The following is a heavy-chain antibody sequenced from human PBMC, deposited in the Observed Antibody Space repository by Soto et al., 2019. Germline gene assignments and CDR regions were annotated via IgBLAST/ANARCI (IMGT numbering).Heavy chain of an antibody. CDR1: GYRFTSYW. V-gene: IGHV5-51*01. CDR2: IFPSDSDT. D-gene: IGHD3-22*01. J-gene: IGHJ5*02. Sequence: GESLKISCRTSGYRFTSYWIAWVRQMPGKGLEWMGIIFPSDSDTRYSPSFQGQVTISADRSTSTAFLQWASLKASDTAVYFCARKDKSGYFNWFDPWGQGTLVTVSS. CDR3: ARKDKSGYFNWFDP.